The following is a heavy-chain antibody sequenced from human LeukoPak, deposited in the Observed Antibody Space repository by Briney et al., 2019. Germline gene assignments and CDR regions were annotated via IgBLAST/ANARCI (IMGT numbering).Heavy chain of an antibody. CDR2: ISSSGSTI. CDR1: GFTFSSYE. J-gene: IGHJ6*02. D-gene: IGHD6-13*01. Sequence: PGGSLRLSCAASGFTFSSYEMNWVRQAPGKGLEWVSYISSSGSTIYYADSVKGRFTISRDNAKNSLYLQMNSLRAEDTAVYYCARGSIAAAIYYYYGMDVWGQGTTVTVSS. CDR3: ARGSIAAAIYYYYGMDV. V-gene: IGHV3-48*03.